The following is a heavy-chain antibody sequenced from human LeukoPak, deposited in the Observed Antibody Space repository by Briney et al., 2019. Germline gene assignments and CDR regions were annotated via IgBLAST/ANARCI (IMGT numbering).Heavy chain of an antibody. V-gene: IGHV3-48*03. D-gene: IGHD4-23*01. Sequence: GGSLRLSCAASGFTFSSYEMNWVRQAPGKGLEWVSYISSSGSTIYYADSVKGRFTISRDNAKKSLYLQMNSLRAEDTAVYYCARDGDTVLTRGYYYYMDVWGKGTTVTVSS. CDR3: ARDGDTVLTRGYYYYMDV. CDR2: ISSSGSTI. J-gene: IGHJ6*03. CDR1: GFTFSSYE.